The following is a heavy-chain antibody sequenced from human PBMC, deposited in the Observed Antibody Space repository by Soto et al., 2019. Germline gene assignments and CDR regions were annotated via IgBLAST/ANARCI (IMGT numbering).Heavy chain of an antibody. CDR1: GCSISSYY. CDR2: IYYSGST. V-gene: IGHV4-59*01. J-gene: IGHJ4*02. CDR3: ARGDTALVLSY. D-gene: IGHD5-18*01. Sequence: QVQLQESGPGLVKPSETLSLTCTVSGCSISSYYWSWIRQPPGKGLEWIGYIYYSGSTNYNPSLKSRVTISVDTSKNQFSLKLSSVTAADTAVYYCARGDTALVLSYWGQGTLVTVSS.